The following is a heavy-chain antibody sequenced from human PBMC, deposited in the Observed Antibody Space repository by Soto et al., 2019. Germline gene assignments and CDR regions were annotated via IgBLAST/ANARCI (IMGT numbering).Heavy chain of an antibody. D-gene: IGHD2-2*01. V-gene: IGHV3-21*01. CDR2: ISSSSYI. CDR1: GFSFSNYG. Sequence: EVQLVESGGGLVKPGGSLRLSCAASGFSFSNYGMNWVRQAPGKGLEWVSSISSSSYISYADSVKGRFTISRDNAKNSVYLQMNSLRAEDTAVYYCARSDCTSTSCYVVGFDPWGQGTLVTVSS. J-gene: IGHJ5*02. CDR3: ARSDCTSTSCYVVGFDP.